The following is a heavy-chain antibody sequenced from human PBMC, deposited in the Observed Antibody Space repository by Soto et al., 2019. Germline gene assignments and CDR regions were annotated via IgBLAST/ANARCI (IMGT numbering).Heavy chain of an antibody. CDR1: GGSVSSGSYY. CDR3: ARGLELPSPLGY. J-gene: IGHJ4*02. V-gene: IGHV4-61*01. Sequence: SETLSLTCTVSGGSVSSGSYYWSWIRQPPGKGLEWIGYIYYSGSTNYNPSLKSRVTISVDTSKNQFSLKLSSVTAADTAVYYCARGLELPSPLGYWGQGTLVTVSS. CDR2: IYYSGST. D-gene: IGHD1-7*01.